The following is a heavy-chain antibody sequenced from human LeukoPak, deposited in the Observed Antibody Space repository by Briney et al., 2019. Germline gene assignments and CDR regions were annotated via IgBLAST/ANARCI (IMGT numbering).Heavy chain of an antibody. CDR1: GGSISSYY. D-gene: IGHD2-21*02. Sequence: PSETLSLTCTVSGGSISSYYWSWIRQPPGKGLEWIGYIYYSGSTNYNPSLKSRATISVDTSKNQFSLKLSSVTAADTAVYYCARGEAGEWVTYFDYWGQGTLVTVSS. CDR3: ARGEAGEWVTYFDY. V-gene: IGHV4-59*01. CDR2: IYYSGST. J-gene: IGHJ4*02.